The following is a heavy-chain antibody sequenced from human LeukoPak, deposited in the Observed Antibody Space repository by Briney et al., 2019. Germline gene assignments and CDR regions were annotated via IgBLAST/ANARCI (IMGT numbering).Heavy chain of an antibody. J-gene: IGHJ4*02. CDR2: MNPNSGNT. Sequence: ASVKVSCKASGYTFTSYDINWVRQATGQGLEWMGWMNPNSGNTGYAQKFQGRVTMTRNTSISTAYMELSSLRSEDTAVYYCARTREVGATPFFDYWGQGTLVTVSS. D-gene: IGHD1-26*01. CDR3: ARTREVGATPFFDY. CDR1: GYTFTSYD. V-gene: IGHV1-8*01.